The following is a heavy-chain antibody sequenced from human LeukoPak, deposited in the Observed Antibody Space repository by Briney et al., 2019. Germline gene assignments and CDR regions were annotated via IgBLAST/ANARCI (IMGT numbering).Heavy chain of an antibody. V-gene: IGHV3-23*01. CDR2: MSGSGGST. J-gene: IGHJ4*02. D-gene: IGHD6-19*01. Sequence: PGGSLRLSCAASGFTFSNYAMSWVRQAPGKGLEWVSSMSGSGGSTYYADSVKGRFTISRDNSKNTLYLQMNNLRAEDTALYYCAKNQGQWLVPVDYWGQGTLVTVSS. CDR3: AKNQGQWLVPVDY. CDR1: GFTFSNYA.